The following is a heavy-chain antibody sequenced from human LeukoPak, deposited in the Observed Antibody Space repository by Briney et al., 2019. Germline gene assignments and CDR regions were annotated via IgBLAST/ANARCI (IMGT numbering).Heavy chain of an antibody. Sequence: ASVKVSCKASGYTFTGYYMHWVRQAPGQGLEWMGWINPNSGGTNYAQKFQGGVTMTRDTSISTAYMELSRLRSDDTAVYYCARDGGSYSANWFDPWGQGTLVTVSS. CDR3: ARDGGSYSANWFDP. D-gene: IGHD1-26*01. CDR2: INPNSGGT. J-gene: IGHJ5*02. CDR1: GYTFTGYY. V-gene: IGHV1-2*02.